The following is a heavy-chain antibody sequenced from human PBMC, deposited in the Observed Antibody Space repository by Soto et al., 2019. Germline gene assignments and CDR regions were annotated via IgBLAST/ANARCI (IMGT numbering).Heavy chain of an antibody. V-gene: IGHV3-48*02. CDR1: GFTFSSYS. Sequence: GSLRLSCAASGFTFSSYSMNWVRQAPGKGLEWVSYISSSSSTIYYADSVKGRFTISRDNAKNSLYLQMNSLRDEDPAVYYCARGGYSYGYGYFDYLGQGPLVTVSS. CDR2: ISSSSSTI. J-gene: IGHJ4*02. CDR3: ARGGYSYGYGYFDY. D-gene: IGHD5-18*01.